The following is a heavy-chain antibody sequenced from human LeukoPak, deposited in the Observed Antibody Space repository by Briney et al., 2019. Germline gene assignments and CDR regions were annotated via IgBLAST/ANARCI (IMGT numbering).Heavy chain of an antibody. CDR1: GFTVSSNY. V-gene: IGHV3-66*01. CDR3: PRGLSGRGWYVDY. CDR2: IYTGGDT. J-gene: IGHJ4*02. D-gene: IGHD6-19*01. Sequence: GGSLRLSCAASGFTVSSNYMSWVRQAPGKGLEWVSVIYTGGDTYYADSVKGRFTISRDNSKNTLYLQMNSLKAEDTAVYYCPRGLSGRGWYVDYWGQGTLVTVSS.